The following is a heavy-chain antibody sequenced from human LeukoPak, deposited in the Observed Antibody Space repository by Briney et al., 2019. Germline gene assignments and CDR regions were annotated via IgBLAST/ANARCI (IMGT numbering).Heavy chain of an antibody. V-gene: IGHV3-23*01. J-gene: IGHJ4*02. CDR2: ISGSGGST. CDR3: AKDGRGVDYFDY. D-gene: IGHD2-8*01. Sequence: PGGSLRLSCAASGFTFSSYAMGWVRQAPGEGLEWVPSISGSGGSTYYADSVKGRFTISRDNSKNTLSLQINSLRAEDTAVYYCAKDGRGVDYFDYWGQGTLVTVSS. CDR1: GFTFSSYA.